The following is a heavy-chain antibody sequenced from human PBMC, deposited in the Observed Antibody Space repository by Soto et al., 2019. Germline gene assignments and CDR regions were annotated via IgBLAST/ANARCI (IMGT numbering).Heavy chain of an antibody. CDR3: ARVLAVRSYYYYGMDV. V-gene: IGHV4-59*01. J-gene: IGHJ6*02. CDR1: GGSISSYY. D-gene: IGHD2-15*01. Sequence: QVQLQESGPGLVKPSETLSLTCTVSGGSISSYYWSWIRQPPGKGLEWIGYIYYSGSTNYNPSLKSRVTMSVDTSKNQFSLKLSSVTAADTAVYYCARVLAVRSYYYYGMDVWGQGTTVTVSS. CDR2: IYYSGST.